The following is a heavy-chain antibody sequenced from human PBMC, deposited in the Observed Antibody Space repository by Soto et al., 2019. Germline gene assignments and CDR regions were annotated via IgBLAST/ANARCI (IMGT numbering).Heavy chain of an antibody. CDR3: ASSLRDGYNFYFDY. CDR1: GGTFSSYA. J-gene: IGHJ4*02. V-gene: IGHV1-69*01. CDR2: IIPIFGTA. Sequence: QVQLVQSGAEVKKPGSSVKVSCKASGGTFSSYAISWVRQAPGRGLEWMGGIIPIFGTANYAQKFQGRVTITVDESTSTGYMELSSLRSEDTAVYYCASSLRDGYNFYFDYWGQGTLVTVSS. D-gene: IGHD5-12*01.